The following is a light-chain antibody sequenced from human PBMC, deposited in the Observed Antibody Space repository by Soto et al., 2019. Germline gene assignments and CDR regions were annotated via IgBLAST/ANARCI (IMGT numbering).Light chain of an antibody. CDR1: QSVSSSP. Sequence: IVVTRSPCALSLYPRERAPLSCMASQSVSSSPLAWYQQKPGQAPRLLIYAASSRASGIPDRFSGSGSGTEFTLTISRLEPEDFVVYYCQQYGSPPWTVAQGTMV. V-gene: IGKV3-20*01. CDR2: AAS. J-gene: IGKJ1*01. CDR3: QQYGSPPWT.